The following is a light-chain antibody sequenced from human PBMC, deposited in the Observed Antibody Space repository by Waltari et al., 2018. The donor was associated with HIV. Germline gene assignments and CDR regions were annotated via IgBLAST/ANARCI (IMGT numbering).Light chain of an antibody. Sequence: QSALTQPPSASGSPGQSVTLSCTGKTSDVGAYNYVSWYQQHPGKAPKRMRYEVFKRPSGGPDRFSGAKSGNTAFLTVSGLQAEDEADYYCTSYAGRNIFVFGGGTKLTVL. CDR2: EVF. CDR3: TSYAGRNIFV. CDR1: TSDVGAYNY. V-gene: IGLV2-8*01. J-gene: IGLJ2*01.